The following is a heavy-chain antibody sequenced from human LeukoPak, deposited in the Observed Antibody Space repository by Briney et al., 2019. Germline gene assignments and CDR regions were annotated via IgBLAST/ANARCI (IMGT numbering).Heavy chain of an antibody. D-gene: IGHD5-12*01. CDR2: IYYSGST. CDR3: ARSGYSGFLDY. CDR1: GGSISSYY. V-gene: IGHV4-59*01. J-gene: IGHJ4*02. Sequence: PSETLSLTCTVSGGSISSYYWSWIRQPPGKGLEWIGYIYYSGSTNYNPSLKSRVTISVDTSKNQFSPKLSSVTAADTAVYYCARSGYSGFLDYWGQGTLVTVSS.